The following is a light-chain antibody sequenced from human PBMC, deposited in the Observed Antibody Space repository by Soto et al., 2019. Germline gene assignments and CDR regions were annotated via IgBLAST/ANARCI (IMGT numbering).Light chain of an antibody. CDR3: QQYGSQEGWT. Sequence: EIVLTQSPGTLSLSPGERGTLSCRASQIISNDFLAWYQQKPGQAPRLLIFGASSRATGTPDRFRGSGSGTDFTLTISRLEPEDFAFYYCQQYGSQEGWTFGQGTKVDIK. V-gene: IGKV3-20*01. CDR2: GAS. J-gene: IGKJ1*01. CDR1: QIISNDF.